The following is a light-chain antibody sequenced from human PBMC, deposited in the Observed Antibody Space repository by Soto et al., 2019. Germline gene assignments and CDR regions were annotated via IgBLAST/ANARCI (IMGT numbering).Light chain of an antibody. Sequence: DIQMTQSPSSLSASVGDRVTITCRASQSISSYLNWYQQKPGKAPKLLIYGASSLQSGVPSRFSGNWSWTDFTLTISSLQPEDFAIYYCQQTYSSPYTFGQGTKLEIK. V-gene: IGKV1-39*01. CDR2: GAS. J-gene: IGKJ2*01. CDR1: QSISSY. CDR3: QQTYSSPYT.